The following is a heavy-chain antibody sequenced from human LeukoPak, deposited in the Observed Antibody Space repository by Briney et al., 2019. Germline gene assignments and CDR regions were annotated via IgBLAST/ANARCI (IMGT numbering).Heavy chain of an antibody. Sequence: SSGTLSLTCAVSGGSISSGNWWSWVRQPPGKGLEWIGEIYHSGSTNYNPSLKSRVTISVDTSKNQFSLKLSSVTAADTAVYYCARGITMIRGNNWFDPWGQGTLVTVSS. V-gene: IGHV4-4*02. J-gene: IGHJ5*02. CDR3: ARGITMIRGNNWFDP. CDR1: GGSISSGNW. CDR2: IYHSGST. D-gene: IGHD3-22*01.